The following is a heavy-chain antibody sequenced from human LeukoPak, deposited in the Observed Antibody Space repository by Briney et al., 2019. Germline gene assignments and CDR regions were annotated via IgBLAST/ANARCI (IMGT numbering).Heavy chain of an antibody. J-gene: IGHJ4*02. Sequence: GASVKVPCTVSGSSLTELSLYWVRQAPGKGLEWMGGFDIIDGETFYAQKFQGRVTMTEDSSTDTAYMELRSLTSDDTAFYYCAAGRPYSLLDYWGQGTLVTVSS. V-gene: IGHV1-24*01. CDR1: GSSLTELS. D-gene: IGHD5-18*01. CDR3: AAGRPYSLLDY. CDR2: FDIIDGET.